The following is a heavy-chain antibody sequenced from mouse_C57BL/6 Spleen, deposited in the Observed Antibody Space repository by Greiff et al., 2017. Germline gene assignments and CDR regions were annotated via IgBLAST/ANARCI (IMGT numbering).Heavy chain of an antibody. CDR3: ARDGVATGMDY. D-gene: IGHD1-1*02. CDR1: GYAFSSSW. J-gene: IGHJ4*01. Sequence: QVQLQESGPELVKPGASVKISCKASGYAFSSSWMNWVKQRPGKGLEWIGRIYPGDGDTNYNGKFKGKATLTADKSSSTAYMQLSSLTSEDSAVYFCARDGVATGMDYWGQGTSVTVSS. CDR2: IYPGDGDT. V-gene: IGHV1-82*01.